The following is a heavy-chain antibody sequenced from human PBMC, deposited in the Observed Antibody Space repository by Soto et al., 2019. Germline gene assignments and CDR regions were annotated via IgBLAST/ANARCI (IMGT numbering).Heavy chain of an antibody. V-gene: IGHV4-39*01. D-gene: IGHD3-16*01. J-gene: IGHJ4*02. Sequence: SETLSLTCTVSGGSISSSSYYWGWIRQPPGKGLEWIGSIYYSGSTYYNPSLKSRVTISVDTSKNQFSLKLSSVTAADTAVYYCARFNVEDPARFDYWGQGTLVTVSS. CDR3: ARFNVEDPARFDY. CDR2: IYYSGST. CDR1: GGSISSSSYY.